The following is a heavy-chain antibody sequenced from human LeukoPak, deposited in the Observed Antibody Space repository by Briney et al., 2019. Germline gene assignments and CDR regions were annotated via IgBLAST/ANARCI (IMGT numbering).Heavy chain of an antibody. CDR3: ARVAVFWSGYMWSYYFDY. V-gene: IGHV1-2*02. CDR1: GGTFSSYA. CDR2: INPNSGGT. D-gene: IGHD3-3*01. J-gene: IGHJ4*02. Sequence: GSSVKVSCKASGGTFSSYAISWVRQAPGQGLEWMGWINPNSGGTNYAQKFQGRVTMTRDTSISTAYMELSRLRSDDTAVYYCARVAVFWSGYMWSYYFDYWGQGTLVTVSS.